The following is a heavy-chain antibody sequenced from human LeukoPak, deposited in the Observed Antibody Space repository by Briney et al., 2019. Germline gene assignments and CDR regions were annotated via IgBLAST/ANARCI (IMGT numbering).Heavy chain of an antibody. Sequence: ASVKVSCKVSGYTLTELSMHWVRQAPGKGLEWMGGFDPEDGETIYAQKFQGRVTMTEDTSTDTAYMELSSLRSEDTAVYYCARGTSYGSGSYRDAFDIWGQGTMVTVSS. D-gene: IGHD3-10*01. J-gene: IGHJ3*02. CDR2: FDPEDGET. CDR3: ARGTSYGSGSYRDAFDI. V-gene: IGHV1-24*01. CDR1: GYTLTELS.